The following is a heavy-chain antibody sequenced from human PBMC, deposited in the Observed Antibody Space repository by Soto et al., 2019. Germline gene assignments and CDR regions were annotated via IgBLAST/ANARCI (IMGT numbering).Heavy chain of an antibody. CDR1: GFTFSSYA. CDR2: ISYDGSNK. V-gene: IGHV3-30-3*01. Sequence: GGSLRLSCAASGFTFSSYAMHWVRQAPGKGLEWVAVISYDGSNKYYADSVKGRFTISRDNSKNTLYLQMNSLRAEDTAVYYCASTPPYDSSGYYLNYWGQGTLVTVSS. CDR3: ASTPPYDSSGYYLNY. J-gene: IGHJ4*02. D-gene: IGHD3-22*01.